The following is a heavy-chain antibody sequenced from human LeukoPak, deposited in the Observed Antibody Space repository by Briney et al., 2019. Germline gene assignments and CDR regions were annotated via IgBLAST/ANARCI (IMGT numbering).Heavy chain of an antibody. J-gene: IGHJ6*02. CDR2: IYNSGST. Sequence: SETLSLTCTVSGGSISSGAYYWSWIRQHPGKGLEWIGYIYNSGSTYYNPSLKSRVTISVDKSKNQFSLKLSSVTAADTAVYYCAREEGYGGNPRYYYYGMDVWGQGTTVTVSS. V-gene: IGHV4-31*03. CDR3: AREEGYGGNPRYYYYGMDV. CDR1: GGSISSGAYY. D-gene: IGHD4-23*01.